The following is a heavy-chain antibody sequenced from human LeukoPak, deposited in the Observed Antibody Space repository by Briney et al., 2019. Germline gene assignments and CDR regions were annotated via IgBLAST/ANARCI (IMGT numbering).Heavy chain of an antibody. CDR2: IGTAGEI. D-gene: IGHD2-15*01. CDR3: ARERKDIVVVVAATHSYYMDV. CDR1: GFTFSSYD. V-gene: IGHV3-13*01. Sequence: GGSLRLSCAASGFTFSSYDIHWVRQATGKGLEWVSGIGTAGEIYYPGSVKGRFTISRDNAKNSLYLQMNSLRAEDTAVYYCARERKDIVVVVAATHSYYMDVWGKGTTVTVSS. J-gene: IGHJ6*03.